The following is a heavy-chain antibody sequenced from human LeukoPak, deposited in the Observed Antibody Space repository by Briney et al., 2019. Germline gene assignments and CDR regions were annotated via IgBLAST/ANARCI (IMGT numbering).Heavy chain of an antibody. CDR2: ISGSGGTT. Sequence: GGSLRLSCAASGFTFSSYAMSWISQVPGKGLEWVSAISGSGGTTYYADSVKGRFTISRDNSKNTLYLQMNSLRAEDTAVYYCAKDRDSGSYLFFDYWGQGTLVTVSS. V-gene: IGHV3-23*01. CDR1: GFTFSSYA. D-gene: IGHD1-26*01. CDR3: AKDRDSGSYLFFDY. J-gene: IGHJ4*02.